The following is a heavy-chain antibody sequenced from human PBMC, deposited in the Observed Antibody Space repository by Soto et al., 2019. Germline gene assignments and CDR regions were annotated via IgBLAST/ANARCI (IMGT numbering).Heavy chain of an antibody. CDR3: PRAHARGFSSWYEP. D-gene: IGHD3-3*01. CDR1: GYIFANYP. Sequence: ASVKVSCKASGYIFANYPMQWVRQAPGQGLERLGWLNPHRGATNYAQKFLGRVTMSADTSASTAYMDLARLKSDDTAVYYSPRAHARGFSSWYEPWGRGTLVAFSS. CDR2: LNPHRGAT. V-gene: IGHV1-2*02. J-gene: IGHJ5*02.